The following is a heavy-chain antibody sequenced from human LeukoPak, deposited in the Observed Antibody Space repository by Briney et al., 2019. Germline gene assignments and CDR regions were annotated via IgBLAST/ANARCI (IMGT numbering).Heavy chain of an antibody. CDR1: GFTVSSNY. J-gene: IGHJ4*02. V-gene: IGHV3-53*01. CDR2: IYSGGST. Sequence: GGSLRLSCAASGFTVSSNYMSWVHQAPGKGLEWVSVIYSGGSTYYADSVKGRFTISRDNSKNTLYLQMNSLRAEDTAVYYCARDLNYGTPFDYWGQGTLVTVFS. D-gene: IGHD2-15*01. CDR3: ARDLNYGTPFDY.